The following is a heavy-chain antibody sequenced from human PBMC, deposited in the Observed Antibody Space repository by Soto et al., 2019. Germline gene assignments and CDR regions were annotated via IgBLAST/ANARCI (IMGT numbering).Heavy chain of an antibody. CDR2: ISGSGGTT. J-gene: IGHJ4*02. Sequence: PGGSLRLSCAASGFTFSSYAMSWVRQAPGKGLEWVSAISGSGGTTYYADSVKGRFTISRDNSKNTLYLQMNSLTAEDTAVYFCAKISRRSYYDSSGYLWGQGTLVTVSS. CDR3: AKISRRSYYDSSGYL. CDR1: GFTFSSYA. V-gene: IGHV3-23*01. D-gene: IGHD3-22*01.